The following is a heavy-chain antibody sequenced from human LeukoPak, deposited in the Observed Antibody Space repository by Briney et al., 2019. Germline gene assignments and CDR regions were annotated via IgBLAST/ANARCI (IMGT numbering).Heavy chain of an antibody. CDR2: IYYSGST. Sequence: SETLSLTCTVSGGSISSSSYYWGWIRQPPGKGLEWIGSIYYSGSTYYNPSLKSRVTISVDTSKNQFSLKLSSVTAADTAVYYCARDRRRIAVAGSHAFDIWGQGTMVIVSS. V-gene: IGHV4-39*07. CDR1: GGSISSSSYY. J-gene: IGHJ3*02. CDR3: ARDRRRIAVAGSHAFDI. D-gene: IGHD6-19*01.